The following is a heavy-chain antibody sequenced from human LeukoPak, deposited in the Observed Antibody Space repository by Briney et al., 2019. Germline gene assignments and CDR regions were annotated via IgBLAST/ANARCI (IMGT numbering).Heavy chain of an antibody. CDR3: ARDHRLGRTGYDMPAD. D-gene: IGHD7-27*01. J-gene: IGHJ4*02. V-gene: IGHV1-2*02. CDR2: LNPRTGAT. CDR1: GYTFVDYY. Sequence: ASVTVSCKASGYTFVDYYVYWIRQAPGQGREWMGWLNPRTGATKYAQKFQARVTMTRDTSKQTAYMELTSLRSDDTALYFCARDHRLGRTGYDMPADWGEGTLVTVSS.